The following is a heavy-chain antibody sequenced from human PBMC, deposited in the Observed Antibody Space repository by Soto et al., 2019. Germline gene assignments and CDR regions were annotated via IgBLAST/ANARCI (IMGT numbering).Heavy chain of an antibody. CDR3: ARGYDYVWGSYRSHYYYYYGMDV. Sequence: QVQLVQSGAEVKKPGSSVKVSCKASGGTFSSYAISWVRQAPGQGLEWMGGIIPIFGTANYAQKFQGRVTITADEPTSTAYMELSSLRSEDTAVYYCARGYDYVWGSYRSHYYYYYGMDVWGQGTTVTVSS. J-gene: IGHJ6*02. CDR2: IIPIFGTA. D-gene: IGHD3-16*02. V-gene: IGHV1-69*01. CDR1: GGTFSSYA.